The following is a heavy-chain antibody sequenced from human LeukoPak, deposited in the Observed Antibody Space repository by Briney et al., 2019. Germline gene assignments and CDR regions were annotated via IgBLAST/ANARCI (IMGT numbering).Heavy chain of an antibody. CDR1: GFTVSSNY. V-gene: IGHV3-53*01. CDR3: ARSTWGGDLLTFGY. J-gene: IGHJ4*02. Sequence: GGSLRLSCAASGFTVSSNYMSWVRQAPGKGLKWVSVIYSGGSTYYADSVKGRFTISRDNSKNTLYLQMNSLRAEDTAVYFCARSTWGGDLLTFGYWGQGTLVTVSS. D-gene: IGHD1-26*01. CDR2: IYSGGST.